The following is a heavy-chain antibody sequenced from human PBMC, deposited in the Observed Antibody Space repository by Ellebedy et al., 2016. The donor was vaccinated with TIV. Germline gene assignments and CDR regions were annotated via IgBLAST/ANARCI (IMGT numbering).Heavy chain of an antibody. CDR1: GFTFSSYA. CDR3: AKAQTIFGPGSYYDHRYDS. J-gene: IGHJ4*02. V-gene: IGHV3-23*01. D-gene: IGHD3-10*01. CDR2: ITAIGDP. Sequence: GESLKISXGASGFTFSSYAMTWVRQAPRKGLEWVSSITAIGDPYYADSVKGRFTISRDNSKNSLYLQMNSLRAEDTAVYYCAKAQTIFGPGSYYDHRYDSWGQGNLVTVSS.